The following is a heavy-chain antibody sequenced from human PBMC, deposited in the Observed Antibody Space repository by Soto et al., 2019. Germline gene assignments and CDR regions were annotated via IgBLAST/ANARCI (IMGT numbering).Heavy chain of an antibody. CDR1: GFTFSNSW. Sequence: PAGSLGLSCAASGFTFSNSWMSWVRQAPGKGLEWVGRIKSKTDGGTTDYAAPVKGRFTISRDDSKNTLYLQMNSLKTEDTAVEYCNTDPWLVTVDEWGQGTMAT. V-gene: IGHV3-15*01. CDR2: IKSKTDGGTT. D-gene: IGHD6-19*01. CDR3: NTDPWLVTVDE. J-gene: IGHJ4*02.